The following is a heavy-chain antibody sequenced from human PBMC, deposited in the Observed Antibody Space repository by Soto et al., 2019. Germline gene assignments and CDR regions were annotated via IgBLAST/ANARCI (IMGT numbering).Heavy chain of an antibody. CDR2: IYHSGST. D-gene: IGHD2-2*01. Sequence: SETLSLTCAVSGGSISSGGYSWSWIRQPPGKGLEWIGYIYHSGSTYYNPSLKSRVTISVDTSKNQFSLKLSSVTAADTAVYYCARTLDIVLVPAAPYYYGMDVWGQGTTVTVSS. CDR1: GGSISSGGYS. J-gene: IGHJ6*02. CDR3: ARTLDIVLVPAAPYYYGMDV. V-gene: IGHV4-30-2*01.